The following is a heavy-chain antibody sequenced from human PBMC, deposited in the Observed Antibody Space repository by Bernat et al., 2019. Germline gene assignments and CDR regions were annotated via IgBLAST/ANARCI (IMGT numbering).Heavy chain of an antibody. Sequence: QVQLVQSGAEVKKPGASVKVSCKASGYIFTGYYMHWVRQAPGQGLEWMGWINPNSGGTNYAQTFQGWVTMTRDTSISTAYMELRRLRSDDTAVYYCAREGGAGAYYYYGMDVWGQGTTVTVSS. CDR2: INPNSGGT. J-gene: IGHJ6*02. CDR1: GYIFTGYY. V-gene: IGHV1-2*04. CDR3: AREGGAGAYYYYGMDV. D-gene: IGHD1-26*01.